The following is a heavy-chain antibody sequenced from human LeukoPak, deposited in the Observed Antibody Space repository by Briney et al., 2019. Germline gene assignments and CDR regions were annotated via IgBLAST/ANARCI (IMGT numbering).Heavy chain of an antibody. Sequence: PGGSLRLSCAASGFSFSSYAMSWVRQAPGKGLEWVSVIFSGDNTYYSDSVKGRFAISRDNSKNMLNLQMNSLRAEDTAVYYCARDHGRGYCSSTSCYPGLDYWGQRTLVTVSS. J-gene: IGHJ4*02. CDR2: IFSGDNT. D-gene: IGHD2-2*01. CDR3: ARDHGRGYCSSTSCYPGLDY. V-gene: IGHV3-66*01. CDR1: GFSFSSYA.